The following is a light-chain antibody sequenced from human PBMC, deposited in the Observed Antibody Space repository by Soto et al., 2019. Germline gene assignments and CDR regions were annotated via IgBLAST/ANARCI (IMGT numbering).Light chain of an antibody. CDR2: AAS. Sequence: DIQLTQSPSVLSASVGDRVTITCRASQGINSYLAWYQQKPGKVPKLLIYAASTLHSGVPSRFSGSGSGTEFTLTISSLQPEDFATYYCQQLNSYPRTFGQWTKVEIK. J-gene: IGKJ1*01. CDR3: QQLNSYPRT. CDR1: QGINSY. V-gene: IGKV1-9*01.